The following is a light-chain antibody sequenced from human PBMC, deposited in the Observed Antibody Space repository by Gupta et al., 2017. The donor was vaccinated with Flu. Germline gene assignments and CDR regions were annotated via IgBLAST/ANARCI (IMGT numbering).Light chain of an antibody. Sequence: PASLSASVGDRVAITCRASQNISSYINWYQQKPGRAPKLLIYSASKLQSGVPSRFSGSGSGTDFTLTLSSLQPEDFATYYCQQRDSTPYTFGQGTKLEIK. CDR2: SAS. V-gene: IGKV1-39*01. CDR1: QNISSY. J-gene: IGKJ2*01. CDR3: QQRDSTPYT.